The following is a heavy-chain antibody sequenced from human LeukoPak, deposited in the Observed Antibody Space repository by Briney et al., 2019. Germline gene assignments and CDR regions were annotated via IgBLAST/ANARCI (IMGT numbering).Heavy chain of an antibody. J-gene: IGHJ4*02. CDR1: GFTFSSYG. D-gene: IGHD3-10*01. V-gene: IGHV3-30*18. Sequence: PGRSLRLSCAASGFTFSSYGMHWVRQAPGKGLEWVAVISYDGSNKYYADSVKGRFTISRDNSKNMLYVQMNSLRAEDKAVYYCAKDRFGGFGELIFDYLGQGTLVTVPP. CDR3: AKDRFGGFGELIFDY. CDR2: ISYDGSNK.